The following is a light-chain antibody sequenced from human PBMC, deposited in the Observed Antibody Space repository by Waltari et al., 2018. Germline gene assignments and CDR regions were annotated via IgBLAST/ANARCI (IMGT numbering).Light chain of an antibody. J-gene: IGLJ2*01. CDR3: QAWDSNTVV. CDR2: QHN. V-gene: IGLV3-1*01. CDR1: KLGGKY. Sequence: SYELTQPPSVSVSPGQTASITCSGDKLGGKYASWYQLRAGQSPILVISQHNPRPSGIPERFSGSYSGNTATLTISGTQTMDEADYYCQAWDSNTVVFGGGTKLSVL.